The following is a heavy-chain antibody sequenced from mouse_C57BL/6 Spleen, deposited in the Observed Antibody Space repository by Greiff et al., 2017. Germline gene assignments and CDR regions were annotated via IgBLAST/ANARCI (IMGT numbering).Heavy chain of an antibody. CDR3: ARDGRDYAMDY. Sequence: EVKLMESGGGLVKPGGTLKLSCAASGFTFSSYAMPWVRQTPEKSLEWVATISDGGSYTYYPDFVKGRFTSSKDTDKKNLYMQMSHLKSEDTAMYYCARDGRDYAMDYWGQGTSVTVSS. V-gene: IGHV5-4*01. CDR2: ISDGGSYT. J-gene: IGHJ4*01. CDR1: GFTFSSYA. D-gene: IGHD4-1*01.